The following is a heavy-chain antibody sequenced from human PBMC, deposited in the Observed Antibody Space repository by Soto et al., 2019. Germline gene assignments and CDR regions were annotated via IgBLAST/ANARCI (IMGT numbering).Heavy chain of an antibody. D-gene: IGHD6-19*01. CDR3: AKAPVAQGSGWYAAY. J-gene: IGHJ4*02. CDR2: ISGSGGTT. V-gene: IGHV3-23*01. Sequence: EVQLLESGGGLVQPGGSLRLSCAASGFTLSTYAMSWVRQAPGNGLEWFSAISGSGGTTYYADSVKGRFTSSRANAKNTLYLQMNGLRAADTAVYYCAKAPVAQGSGWYAAYWGQGTLVTVAS. CDR1: GFTLSTYA.